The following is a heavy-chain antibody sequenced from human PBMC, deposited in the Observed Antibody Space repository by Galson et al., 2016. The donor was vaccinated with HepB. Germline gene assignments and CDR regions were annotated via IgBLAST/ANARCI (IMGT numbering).Heavy chain of an antibody. Sequence: SLRLSCAASGFSFSSYGMHWVRQAPGKGLEWVAVISNDGSEKRYGDSVKGRFTISRDNSKNTLSLQMNSLRPEDTAVYYCAKDVYDFWSGSLDNWGQGTLGTVSS. D-gene: IGHD3-3*01. CDR1: GFSFSSYG. CDR3: AKDVYDFWSGSLDN. J-gene: IGHJ4*02. CDR2: ISNDGSEK. V-gene: IGHV3-30*18.